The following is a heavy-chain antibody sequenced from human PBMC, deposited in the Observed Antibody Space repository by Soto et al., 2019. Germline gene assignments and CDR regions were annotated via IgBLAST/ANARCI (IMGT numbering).Heavy chain of an antibody. CDR1: GYTFTIYA. CDR3: ARVVGESSGWYDAFDI. D-gene: IGHD6-19*01. V-gene: IGHV1-3*01. CDR2: INAGNGNT. Sequence: ASVKVSCKASGYTFTIYAMHWVLQAPGQRLEWMGWINAGNGNTKYSQKFQGRVTITRDTSASTAYMELSSLRSEDTAVYYCARVVGESSGWYDAFDIWGQGTMVTVSS. J-gene: IGHJ3*02.